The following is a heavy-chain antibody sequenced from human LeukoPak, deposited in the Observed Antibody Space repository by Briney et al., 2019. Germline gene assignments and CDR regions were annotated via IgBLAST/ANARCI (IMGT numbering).Heavy chain of an antibody. CDR2: IYHSGST. J-gene: IGHJ4*02. D-gene: IGHD1-26*01. CDR3: ARARSGKWGFDY. V-gene: IGHV4-38-2*02. CDR1: NYSISSGYY. Sequence: SETLSLTCTVSNYSISSGYYWGWIRQPPGKGLEWIGTIYHSGSTYYNPSLKSRVNISVDTSKNQFSLKLSSVTAADTAVYYCARARSGKWGFDYWGQGTLVTVSS.